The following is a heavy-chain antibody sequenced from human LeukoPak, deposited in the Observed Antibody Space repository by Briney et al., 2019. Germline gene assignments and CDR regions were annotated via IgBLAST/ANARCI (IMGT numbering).Heavy chain of an antibody. CDR2: INQDGSEK. D-gene: IGHD5-18*01. J-gene: IGHJ4*02. CDR3: ARARAMEDY. CDR1: GFTFSNYW. V-gene: IGHV3-7*01. Sequence: GGSLRLSCAASGFTFSNYWINWVRQAPGKGLEWVANINQDGSEKNYVDSVKGRFTISRDNAKNSVYLQMNSLRAEDTAVYYCARARAMEDYWGQGTLVTVSS.